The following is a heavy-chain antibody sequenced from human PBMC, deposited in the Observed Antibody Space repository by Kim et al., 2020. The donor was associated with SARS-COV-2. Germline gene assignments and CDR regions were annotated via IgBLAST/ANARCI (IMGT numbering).Heavy chain of an antibody. CDR1: GFTFSSYA. D-gene: IGHD2-2*01. V-gene: IGHV3-23*01. Sequence: GGSLRLSCAASGFTFSSYAMSWVRQAPGKGLEWVSAISGSGGSTYYADSVKGRFTISRDNSKNTLYLQMNSLRAEDTAVYYCASFYCSSTSCRFFDYWGQGTLVTVSS. J-gene: IGHJ4*02. CDR3: ASFYCSSTSCRFFDY. CDR2: ISGSGGST.